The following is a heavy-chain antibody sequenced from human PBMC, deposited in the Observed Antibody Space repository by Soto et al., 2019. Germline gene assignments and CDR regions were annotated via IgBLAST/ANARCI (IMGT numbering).Heavy chain of an antibody. Sequence: PSETRSLTCTVSGGSISNYYWSWIRQPPGKGLEWIGYIYYSGSTNYNPSLKSRVTISVDTSKNQFSLKLSSVTAADTAVYYCARGLYYYDSSGPFYYWGQGTLVTVSS. D-gene: IGHD3-22*01. CDR3: ARGLYYYDSSGPFYY. J-gene: IGHJ4*02. CDR2: IYYSGST. V-gene: IGHV4-59*01. CDR1: GGSISNYY.